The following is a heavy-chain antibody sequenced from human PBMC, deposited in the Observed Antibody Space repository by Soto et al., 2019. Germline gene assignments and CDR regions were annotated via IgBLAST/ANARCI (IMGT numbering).Heavy chain of an antibody. D-gene: IGHD2-15*01. V-gene: IGHV1-69*12. CDR1: GGTFSSYA. J-gene: IGHJ6*02. CDR2: IIPIFGTA. CDR3: ARDFGGGYCSGGSCYYPYYYGMDV. Sequence: QVQLVQSGAEVKKPGSSVKVSCKASGGTFSSYAISWVRQAPGQGLEWMGGIIPIFGTANYAQKFQGRVTITADESTSTAYVELSSLRSEDTAVYYCARDFGGGYCSGGSCYYPYYYGMDVWGQGTTVTVSS.